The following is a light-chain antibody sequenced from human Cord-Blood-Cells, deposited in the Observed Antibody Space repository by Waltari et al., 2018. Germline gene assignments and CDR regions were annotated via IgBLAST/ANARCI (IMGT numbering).Light chain of an antibody. CDR2: EVS. V-gene: IGLV2-14*01. Sequence: QSALTQPASVSGSPGQSITISCTGTSSDVGGYNHVSWYQQHPGKAPKLMIYEVSNRPSGVATRFSGSKSGNTASLTISGLQAEDEADYYCSSYTSSSTLYVFGTGTKVTVL. CDR3: SSYTSSSTLYV. CDR1: SSDVGGYNH. J-gene: IGLJ1*01.